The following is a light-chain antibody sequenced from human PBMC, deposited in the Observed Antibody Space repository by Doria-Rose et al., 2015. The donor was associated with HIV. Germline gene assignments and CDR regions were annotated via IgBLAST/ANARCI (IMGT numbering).Light chain of an antibody. Sequence: MTQSPGTLSLSPGDRATLSCRASQSSSSTYLAWYQQKPGQAHSLLIYDGSTRATGIPDRFSASGSGTDFTLTINRLEPEDFALYYCHQYGTSWTFGQGTKVEI. J-gene: IGKJ1*01. CDR1: QSSSSTY. CDR2: DGS. CDR3: HQYGTSWT. V-gene: IGKV3-20*01.